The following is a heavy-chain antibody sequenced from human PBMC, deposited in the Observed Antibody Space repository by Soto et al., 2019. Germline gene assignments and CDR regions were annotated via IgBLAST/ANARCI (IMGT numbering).Heavy chain of an antibody. D-gene: IGHD5-12*01. CDR2: IYYSGST. J-gene: IGHJ4*02. CDR1: GGSISSYY. Sequence: SETLSLTCTVSGGSISSYYWSWIRQPPGKGLEWIGYIYYSGSTNYNPSLKSRVTISVDTSKNQFSLKLSSVTAADTAVYYCASRRDGYNPYFDSGAREPWSPSPQ. CDR3: ASRRDGYNPYFDS. V-gene: IGHV4-59*01.